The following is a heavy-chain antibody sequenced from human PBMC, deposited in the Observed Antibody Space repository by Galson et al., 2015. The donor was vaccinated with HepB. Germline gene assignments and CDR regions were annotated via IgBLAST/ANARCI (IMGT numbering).Heavy chain of an antibody. D-gene: IGHD4-17*01. J-gene: IGHJ3*02. CDR2: IYSGGST. CDR3: ARGDYGDYKGDSDAFDI. Sequence: SLRLSCAASGFTVSSNHMSWVRQAPGKGLEWVSVIYSGGSTYYADSVKGRFTISRDNSKNTLYLQMNSLRAEDTAVYYCARGDYGDYKGDSDAFDIWGQGTMVTVSS. CDR1: GFTVSSNH. V-gene: IGHV3-66*01.